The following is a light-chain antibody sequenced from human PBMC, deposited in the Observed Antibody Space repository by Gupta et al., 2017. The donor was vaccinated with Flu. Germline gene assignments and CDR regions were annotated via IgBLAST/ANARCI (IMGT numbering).Light chain of an antibody. CDR3: QQYNSYRS. V-gene: IGKV1-5*03. CDR1: QGMFTY. CDR2: QAS. Sequence: DIQLTQSPSALSASVGDRVTITCRASQGMFTYLAWYQQKPGKAPKLLIYQASTLATGVPSRFSGSGSGIEFTLTISSLQPDDFATYYCQQYNSYRSFGQWTKVEI. J-gene: IGKJ1*01.